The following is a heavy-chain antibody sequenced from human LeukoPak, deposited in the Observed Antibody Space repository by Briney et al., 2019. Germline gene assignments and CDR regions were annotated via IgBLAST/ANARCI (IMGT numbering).Heavy chain of an antibody. D-gene: IGHD3-22*01. CDR3: AKVLVPTYYYDSSGYYPFDY. V-gene: IGHV3-7*03. J-gene: IGHJ4*02. CDR1: GFTFSSFW. Sequence: GGSLRLSCAASGFTFSSFWMTWVRQAPGKGLEWVANIKEDGSQKYYVDSVKGRFTISRDNAKNSLFLQTNSLRVDDTAVYYCAKVLVPTYYYDSSGYYPFDYWGQGTLVTVSS. CDR2: IKEDGSQK.